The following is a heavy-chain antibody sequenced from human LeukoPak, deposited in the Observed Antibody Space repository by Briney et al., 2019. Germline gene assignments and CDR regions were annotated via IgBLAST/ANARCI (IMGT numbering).Heavy chain of an antibody. D-gene: IGHD3-3*01. V-gene: IGHV4-39*01. CDR1: GGSISSSSYY. J-gene: IGHJ3*02. Sequence: SETLSLTCTVSGGSISSSSYYWGWIRQPPGMGLEWIGSIYYSGNTYYNPSLKSRVTISVDTSKNQFSLKLSSVTAADTAVYYCARMIVVTIFGVVTTDAFDIWGQGTMVTVSS. CDR3: ARMIVVTIFGVVTTDAFDI. CDR2: IYYSGNT.